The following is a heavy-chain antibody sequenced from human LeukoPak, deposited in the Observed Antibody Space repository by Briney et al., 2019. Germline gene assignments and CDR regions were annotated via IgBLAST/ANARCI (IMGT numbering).Heavy chain of an antibody. CDR1: GFTFSSYG. D-gene: IGHD6-13*01. J-gene: IGHJ5*02. Sequence: GRSLRLSCAASGFTFSSYGMHWVRQAPGKGLEWVSAISGSGGTPYYADSVKGRFTISRDNSKNTLFLQMNSLRAEDTAIYYCAKDITAAWGQGTLVTVSS. V-gene: IGHV3-23*01. CDR3: AKDITAA. CDR2: ISGSGGTP.